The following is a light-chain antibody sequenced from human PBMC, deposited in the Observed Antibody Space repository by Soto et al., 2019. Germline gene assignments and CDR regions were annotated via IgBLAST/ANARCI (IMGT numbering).Light chain of an antibody. J-gene: IGKJ2*01. Sequence: EVLMTQSPGTLSVSPGEGATLSCRANESISVNLAWYQQKPGQAPKLLIFGATSRATGVPARFSGSVSVTDFCLTISSPQSEDFAVYYCQQYNNWASTFGQGTKLEIK. CDR3: QQYNNWAST. CDR2: GAT. V-gene: IGKV3-15*01. CDR1: ESISVN.